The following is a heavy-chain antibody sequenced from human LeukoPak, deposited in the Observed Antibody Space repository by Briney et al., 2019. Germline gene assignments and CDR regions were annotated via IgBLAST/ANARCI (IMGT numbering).Heavy chain of an antibody. J-gene: IGHJ5*02. CDR2: IKQDGSEK. CDR3: ARDDCSSISCYHNWFDP. V-gene: IGHV3-7*01. CDR1: GFTFSSYW. D-gene: IGHD2-2*01. Sequence: GGSLRLSCAASGFTFSSYWVSWVRQAPGKGLEWVANIKQDGSEKYYVDSVKGRFTISRDNAKNSLYLQMNSLRAEDTAVYYCARDDCSSISCYHNWFDPWGQGTPVTVSS.